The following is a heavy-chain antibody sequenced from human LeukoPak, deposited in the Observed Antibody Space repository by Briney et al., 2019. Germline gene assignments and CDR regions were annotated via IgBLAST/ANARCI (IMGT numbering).Heavy chain of an antibody. CDR1: GYTFTSYD. CDR3: ARGPLAARSRYYYYYMDV. CDR2: MNPNSGNT. J-gene: IGHJ6*03. Sequence: ASVKVSCKASGYTFTSYDINWARQATGQGLEWMGWMNPNSGNTGYAQKFQGRVTMTRNTSISTAYMELSSLRSEDTAVYYCARGPLAARSRYYYYYMDVWGKGTTVTVSS. V-gene: IGHV1-8*01. D-gene: IGHD6-6*01.